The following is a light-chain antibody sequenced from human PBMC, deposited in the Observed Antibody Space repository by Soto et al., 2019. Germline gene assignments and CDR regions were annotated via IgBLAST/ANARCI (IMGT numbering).Light chain of an antibody. V-gene: IGKV1-39*01. CDR1: QSIASR. CDR2: GAS. J-gene: IGKJ1*01. Sequence: DIQMTQSPSSLSASVGDRVTITCRARQSIASRLNSDQQKPGSATKLLIYGASTLESGVPSRFSGSGSGTDFTLTVSSLQVEDFATYYGQQTDTIHRTFDQGPKVDVK. CDR3: QQTDTIHRT.